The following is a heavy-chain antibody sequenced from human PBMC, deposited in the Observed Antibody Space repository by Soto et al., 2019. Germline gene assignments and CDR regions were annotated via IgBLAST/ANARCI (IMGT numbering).Heavy chain of an antibody. V-gene: IGHV3-30*18. Sequence: QVQLVESGGGVVQPGRSLRLSCAASGFTFSTYGMHWVRQAPGKGLEWVAVISYDGSNKFYADSVKGRLTISRDNSKNTLDLQRNSLRAEDTAVYYCAKGKHCSSTSCYFYYYGVDVWGQGTTVAVSS. CDR1: GFTFSTYG. CDR2: ISYDGSNK. CDR3: AKGKHCSSTSCYFYYYGVDV. J-gene: IGHJ6*02. D-gene: IGHD2-2*01.